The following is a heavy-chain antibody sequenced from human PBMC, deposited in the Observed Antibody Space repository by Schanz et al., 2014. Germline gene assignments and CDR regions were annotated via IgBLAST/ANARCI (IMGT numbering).Heavy chain of an antibody. CDR2: ISGSGGNT. D-gene: IGHD5-18*01. J-gene: IGHJ4*02. CDR3: AKDAENTAMITDYFDY. Sequence: EVQLLESGGGLVQPGGSLRLSCAASGFTFRGYAMSWVRQAPGRGLEWVSIISGSGGNTYYADAVRSRFTISRDNSKTTVYLQMNSLRAEDTAVYYCAKDAENTAMITDYFDYWGQGTLVTVSS. V-gene: IGHV3-23*01. CDR1: GFTFRGYA.